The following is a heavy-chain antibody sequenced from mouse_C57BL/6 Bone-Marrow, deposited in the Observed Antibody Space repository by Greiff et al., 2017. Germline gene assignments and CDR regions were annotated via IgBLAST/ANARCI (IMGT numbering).Heavy chain of an antibody. CDR1: GYTFTDYE. D-gene: IGHD2-2*01. Sequence: VQLQQSGAELVRPGASVTLSCKASGYTFTDYEMHWVKQTPVHGLEWIGAIDPETGGTAYNKKFKGKAILTADKSSSTASMDHRSLTSEDSAVYYCTHMVTTKGYYAMDYWGQGTSVTVSS. V-gene: IGHV1-15*01. J-gene: IGHJ4*01. CDR3: THMVTTKGYYAMDY. CDR2: IDPETGGT.